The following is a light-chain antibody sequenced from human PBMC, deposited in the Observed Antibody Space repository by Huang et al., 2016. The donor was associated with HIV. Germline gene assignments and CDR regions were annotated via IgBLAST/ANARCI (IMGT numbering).Light chain of an antibody. CDR1: ESLLHKDGNNY. Sequence: DIVMSQSPLSLSVTPGQPASIPCKSSESLLHKDGNNYLYWYLQRPVQSPHLPFCEVSRRVSGVPDRCSGSGSGTDFTLNISRVDAEDIRSYYCRQTIDFPPVFPFGPGTRVDIK. J-gene: IGKJ3*01. V-gene: IGKV2-29*03. CDR3: RQTIDFPPVFP. CDR2: EVS.